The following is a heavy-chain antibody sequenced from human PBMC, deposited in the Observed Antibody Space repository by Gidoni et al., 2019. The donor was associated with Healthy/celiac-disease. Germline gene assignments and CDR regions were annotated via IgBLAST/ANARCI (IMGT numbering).Heavy chain of an antibody. D-gene: IGHD5-12*01. Sequence: EVQLVESGGGLVQPGRSMRLSCAASGFTFDDYALHWVRKAPGKGLEWVSGISWNSGSIGYADSVKGRFTISRDNAKNSLYLQMNSLRAEDTALYYCAKDIGGYDSFYYGMDVWGQGTTVTVSS. CDR3: AKDIGGYDSFYYGMDV. CDR1: GFTFDDYA. J-gene: IGHJ6*02. V-gene: IGHV3-9*01. CDR2: ISWNSGSI.